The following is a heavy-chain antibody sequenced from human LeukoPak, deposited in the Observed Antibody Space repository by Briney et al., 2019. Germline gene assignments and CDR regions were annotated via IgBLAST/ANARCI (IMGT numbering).Heavy chain of an antibody. Sequence: GGSLRLSCAASGFTFSSYGMHWVRQAPGKGLEWVAVIWYDGSNKYYADSVKGRLTISRDNSKNTLYLQMNSLRAEDTAVYYCAREGSSSSTTYYFDYWGQGTLVTVSS. V-gene: IGHV3-33*01. CDR1: GFTFSSYG. D-gene: IGHD2-2*01. CDR2: IWYDGSNK. CDR3: AREGSSSSTTYYFDY. J-gene: IGHJ4*02.